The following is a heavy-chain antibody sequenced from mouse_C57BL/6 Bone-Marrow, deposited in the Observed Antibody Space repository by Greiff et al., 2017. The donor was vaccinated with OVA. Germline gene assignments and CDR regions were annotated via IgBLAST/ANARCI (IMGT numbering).Heavy chain of an antibody. Sequence: VKLMESGAELVRPGTSVKMSCKASGYTFTNYWIGWAKQRPGHGLEWIGDIYPGGGYTNYNEKFKGKATLTADKSSSTAYMQFSSLTSEDSAIYYCARCRYDGADYWGQGTSVTVSS. V-gene: IGHV1-63*01. CDR1: GYTFTNYW. CDR2: IYPGGGYT. D-gene: IGHD2-12*01. CDR3: ARCRYDGADY. J-gene: IGHJ4*01.